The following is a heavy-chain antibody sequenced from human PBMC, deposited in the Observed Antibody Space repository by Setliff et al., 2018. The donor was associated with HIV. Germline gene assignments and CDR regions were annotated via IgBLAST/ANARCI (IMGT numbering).Heavy chain of an antibody. CDR1: GVSINRTDHY. CDR2: VSQSGST. J-gene: IGHJ5*02. CDR3: ARVPVAGANWFDP. Sequence: SETLSLTCRVPGVSINRTDHYWGWIRQSPGKRLEWIGSVSQSGSTYYNPSLKSRITISVDRSKNLFSLKLISVTAADQGVYYCARVPVAGANWFDPWGLGTLVTVSS. V-gene: IGHV4-39*01. D-gene: IGHD2-21*01.